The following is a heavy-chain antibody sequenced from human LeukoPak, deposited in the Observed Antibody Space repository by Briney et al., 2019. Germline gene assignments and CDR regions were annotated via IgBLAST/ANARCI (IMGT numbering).Heavy chain of an antibody. CDR3: ARAPRGLWFGKKDGWFDP. CDR1: GGSFSGYY. V-gene: IGHV4-34*01. D-gene: IGHD3-10*01. Sequence: PSETLSLTCAVYGGSFSGYYWSWIRQPPGKGLEWIGEINHSGSTNYNPSLKSRVTISVDTSKNQFSLKLSSVTAADTAVYYCARAPRGLWFGKKDGWFDPWGQGTLVTVSS. CDR2: INHSGST. J-gene: IGHJ5*02.